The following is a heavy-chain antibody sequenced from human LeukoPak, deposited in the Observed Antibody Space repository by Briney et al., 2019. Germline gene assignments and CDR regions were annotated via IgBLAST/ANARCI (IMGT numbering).Heavy chain of an antibody. CDR1: GYTFTSYS. Sequence: ASVKVSCKASGYTFTSYSISWVRQAPGQGLEWMGWISAYNGNTNYAQKLQGRVTMTTDTSTSTAYMGLRSLRSDDTAVYYCARDRRVLPTLYYFDYWGQGTLVTVSS. CDR3: ARDRRVLPTLYYFDY. J-gene: IGHJ4*02. CDR2: ISAYNGNT. D-gene: IGHD3-10*01. V-gene: IGHV1-18*01.